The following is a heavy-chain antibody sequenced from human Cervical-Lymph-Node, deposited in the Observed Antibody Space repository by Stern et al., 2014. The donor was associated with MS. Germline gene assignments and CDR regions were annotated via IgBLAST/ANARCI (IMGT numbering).Heavy chain of an antibody. J-gene: IGHJ3*02. CDR2: IIPMFATA. CDR1: GDTFTRYP. V-gene: IGHV1-69*12. CDR3: ARDTARHAFDI. D-gene: IGHD1-1*01. Sequence: QAQLVQSGAEVKKPGSAVKVSCKASGDTFTRYPISWVRQAPGQGLEWMGGIIPMFATANYAQKFQGRVTITADESTRTAYMELSSLTSEDTAVYYCARDTARHAFDIWGQGTMVTVSS.